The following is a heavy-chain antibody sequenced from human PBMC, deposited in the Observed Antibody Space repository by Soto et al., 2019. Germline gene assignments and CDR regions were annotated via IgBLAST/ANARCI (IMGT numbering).Heavy chain of an antibody. D-gene: IGHD1-26*01. J-gene: IGHJ6*02. CDR2: IIPIFSKP. V-gene: IGHV1-69*13. CDR3: ARDKDRAELGGNYYLSTPVYGMDV. Sequence: SVKVSCKAPGGSFSTYAISWVRQAPGQGLEWMGGIIPIFSKPDYGQKFQGRVTITADESTTTAYMELSNLRSEDTAVYYCARDKDRAELGGNYYLSTPVYGMDVWGQGTTVTVSS. CDR1: GGSFSTYA.